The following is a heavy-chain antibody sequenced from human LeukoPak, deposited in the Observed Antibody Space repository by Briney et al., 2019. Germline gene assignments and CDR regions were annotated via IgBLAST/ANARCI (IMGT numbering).Heavy chain of an antibody. CDR1: GYTFTSYE. CDR3: ARRSIAARQFDY. Sequence: ASVTVSFTASGYTFTSYEINWVRQASGQGLEWVGWMNPNSGNADYAQKFQGRVTITRDTSISTAYMELSSLRSEDTAIYYCARRSIAARQFDYWGQGTLVTVSS. D-gene: IGHD6-6*01. CDR2: MNPNSGNA. V-gene: IGHV1-8*03. J-gene: IGHJ4*02.